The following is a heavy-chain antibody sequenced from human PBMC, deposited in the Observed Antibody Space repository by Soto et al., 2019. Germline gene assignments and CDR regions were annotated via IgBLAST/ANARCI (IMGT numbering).Heavy chain of an antibody. J-gene: IGHJ6*02. Sequence: SETPSLTCAVYGGSFSGYYWSWIRQPPGKGLEWIGEINHSGSTNYNPSLKSRVTISVDTSKNQFSLKLSSVTAADTAVYYCARGVGVGIAVAATRDYYYGMDVWGQGTTVTVSS. CDR2: INHSGST. D-gene: IGHD6-19*01. CDR1: GGSFSGYY. V-gene: IGHV4-34*01. CDR3: ARGVGVGIAVAATRDYYYGMDV.